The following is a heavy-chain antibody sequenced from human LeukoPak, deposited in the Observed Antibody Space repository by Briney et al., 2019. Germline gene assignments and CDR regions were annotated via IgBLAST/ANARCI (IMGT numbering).Heavy chain of an antibody. CDR1: VYTFTSYS. CDR3: ARASYCSGGSCYSDY. Sequence: ASVNVSCKASVYTFTSYSISWVRQAPGQGLEWMGWISAYNGNTIYAQKVKGRVTMTTDTSTSTAYMELRSLKSDDTAVYYCARASYCSGGSCYSDYWGQGTLVTVSS. D-gene: IGHD2-15*01. CDR2: ISAYNGNT. J-gene: IGHJ4*02. V-gene: IGHV1-18*01.